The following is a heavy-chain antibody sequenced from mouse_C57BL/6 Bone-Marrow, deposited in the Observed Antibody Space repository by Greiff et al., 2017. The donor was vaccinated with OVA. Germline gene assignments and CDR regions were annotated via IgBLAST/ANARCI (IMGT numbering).Heavy chain of an antibody. CDR3: TRWILRRGLHWYFDV. D-gene: IGHD1-2*01. V-gene: IGHV1-5*01. CDR1: GYTFTSYW. J-gene: IGHJ1*03. Sequence: EVMLVESGTVLARPGASVKMSCKTSGYTFTSYWMHWVKQRPGQGLEWIGAIYPGNSDTSYNQKFKGKAKLTAVTSASTAYMELSSLTNEDSAVYYCTRWILRRGLHWYFDVWGTGTTVTVSS. CDR2: IYPGNSDT.